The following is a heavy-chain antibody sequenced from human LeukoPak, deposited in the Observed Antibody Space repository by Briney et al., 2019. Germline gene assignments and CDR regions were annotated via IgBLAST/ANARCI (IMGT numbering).Heavy chain of an antibody. D-gene: IGHD2-2*01. CDR3: ARRVLGYCSSTSCFHPIQH. V-gene: IGHV3-30*07. J-gene: IGHJ1*01. Sequence: YADSVQGRFTISRDNSKNILYLQMNSLRAEDTAVYYCARRVLGYCSSTSCFHPIQHWGQGTLVTVSS.